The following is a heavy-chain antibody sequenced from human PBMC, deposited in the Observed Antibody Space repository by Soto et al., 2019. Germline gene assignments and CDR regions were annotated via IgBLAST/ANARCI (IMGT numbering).Heavy chain of an antibody. CDR1: GGSISSPTYY. Sequence: PWETLSLPCSVSGGSISSPTYYWGWIRQPPGKGLEWIGSIYYSGSTYYSPSLKSRVTISVDTSKNQFSLKVSSVTAADTAVYYCARLPGITTSRRDYWGQGTLVTVSS. J-gene: IGHJ4*02. V-gene: IGHV4-39*01. D-gene: IGHD1-1*01. CDR2: IYYSGST. CDR3: ARLPGITTSRRDY.